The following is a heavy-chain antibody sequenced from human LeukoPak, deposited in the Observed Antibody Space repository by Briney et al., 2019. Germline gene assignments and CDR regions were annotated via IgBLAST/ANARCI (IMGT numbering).Heavy chain of an antibody. V-gene: IGHV3-23*01. D-gene: IGHD3-10*01. CDR3: AKDPNYYGSGSYYHD. CDR2: ISASGGST. Sequence: PGGSLRLSCAASGFTFSSYAMSWVRQAPGKGLDWVSTISASGGSTYHADSVKGRFTISRDNSKNSLYLQMNSLRAEDTAVYYCAKDPNYYGSGSYYHDWGQGTLVTVSS. J-gene: IGHJ4*02. CDR1: GFTFSSYA.